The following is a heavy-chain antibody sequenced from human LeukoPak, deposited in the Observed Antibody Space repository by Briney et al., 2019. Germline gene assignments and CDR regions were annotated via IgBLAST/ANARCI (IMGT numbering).Heavy chain of an antibody. CDR2: IIPIFGTA. J-gene: IGHJ6*03. CDR3: ARAESGYYYYYMDV. CDR1: GGTFSSYA. D-gene: IGHD1-1*01. Sequence: GASVKVFCKASGGTFSSYAISWVRQAPGQGLEWMGGIIPIFGTANYAQKFQGRVTITADKSTSTAYMELSSLRSEDTAVYYCARAESGYYYYYMDVWGKGTTVTVSS. V-gene: IGHV1-69*06.